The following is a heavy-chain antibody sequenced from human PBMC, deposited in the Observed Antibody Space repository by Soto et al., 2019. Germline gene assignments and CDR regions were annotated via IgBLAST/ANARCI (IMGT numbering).Heavy chain of an antibody. J-gene: IGHJ4*02. CDR2: IKQDGSEK. Sequence: GGSLRLSCAASGFTFSSYWMSWVRQAPGKGLEWVANIKQDGSEKYYVDSVKGRFTISRDNAKNSLYLQMNSLRAEDTAVYYCARAFRAPITIFGVVSPAYYFDYWGQGTLVTVSS. CDR3: ARAFRAPITIFGVVSPAYYFDY. V-gene: IGHV3-7*05. CDR1: GFTFSSYW. D-gene: IGHD3-3*01.